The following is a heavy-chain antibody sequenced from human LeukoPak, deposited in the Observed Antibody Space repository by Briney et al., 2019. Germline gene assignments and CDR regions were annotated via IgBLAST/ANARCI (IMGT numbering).Heavy chain of an antibody. J-gene: IGHJ4*02. CDR3: ARLFVDTAMVRAYYFDY. D-gene: IGHD5-18*01. V-gene: IGHV1-46*01. Sequence: GASVKVSCKASGYTFTSYYMHWVRQAPGQGLEWMGIINPSGGSTSYAQKFQGRVTMTRDTSTSTVYMELSSLRSEDTAVYYCARLFVDTAMVRAYYFDYWGQGTLVTVSS. CDR2: INPSGGST. CDR1: GYTFTSYY.